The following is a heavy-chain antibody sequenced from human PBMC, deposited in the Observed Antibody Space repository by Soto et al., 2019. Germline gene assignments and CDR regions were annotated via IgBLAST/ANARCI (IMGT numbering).Heavy chain of an antibody. CDR3: ARERPDGSRLDP. Sequence: QVQLQESGPGLVKPSQTLSLTCTVSGGSISSGDYYWSWIRQPPGKGLEWIGYIYYSGSTYYNPSLKSRVTISVDTSKNPCSLKLRYVTAADTAVYYCARERPDGSRLDPWGQGTLVTVSS. V-gene: IGHV4-30-4*01. J-gene: IGHJ5*02. CDR1: GGSISSGDYY. CDR2: IYYSGST. D-gene: IGHD6-13*01.